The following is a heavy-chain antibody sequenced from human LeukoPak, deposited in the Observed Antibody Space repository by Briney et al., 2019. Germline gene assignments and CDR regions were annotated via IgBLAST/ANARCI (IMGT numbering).Heavy chain of an antibody. CDR2: IIPIFGTA. D-gene: IGHD2-15*01. Sequence: SVKVSRKASGGTFSSYAISWVRQAPGQGLEWMGGIIPIFGTANYAQKFQGRVTITADESTSTAYMELSSLRSEDTAVYYCAGGYCSGGSCYAPFDYWGQGTLVTVSS. V-gene: IGHV1-69*13. J-gene: IGHJ4*02. CDR3: AGGYCSGGSCYAPFDY. CDR1: GGTFSSYA.